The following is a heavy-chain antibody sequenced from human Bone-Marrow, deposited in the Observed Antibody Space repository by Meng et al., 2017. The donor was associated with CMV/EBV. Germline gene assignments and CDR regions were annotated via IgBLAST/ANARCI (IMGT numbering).Heavy chain of an antibody. D-gene: IGHD3-3*01. CDR3: AKDRIFGEVGYFDY. V-gene: IGHV3-9*01. J-gene: IGHJ4*02. CDR2: ISWNSGSI. CDR1: GFTFDDYA. Sequence: SLKISCAASGFTFDDYAMHWVRQAPGKGLEWVSGISWNSGSIGYADSVKGRFTISRDNAKNSLYLQMNSLRAEDTAVYYCAKDRIFGEVGYFDYWGQGTLVTVSS.